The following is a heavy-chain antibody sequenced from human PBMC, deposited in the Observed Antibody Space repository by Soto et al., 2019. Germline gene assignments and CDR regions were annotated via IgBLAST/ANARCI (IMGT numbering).Heavy chain of an antibody. D-gene: IGHD4-17*01. CDR3: ARPHYGDSAGAFDI. V-gene: IGHV1-2*04. J-gene: IGHJ3*02. CDR1: GYTFTGYY. Sequence: ASVKVSCKASGYTFTGYYMHWVRQAPGQGLEWMGWINPNSGGTNYAQKFQGWVTMTRDTSISTAYMELSRLRSDDTAVYYCARPHYGDSAGAFDIWGQGTMVTVSS. CDR2: INPNSGGT.